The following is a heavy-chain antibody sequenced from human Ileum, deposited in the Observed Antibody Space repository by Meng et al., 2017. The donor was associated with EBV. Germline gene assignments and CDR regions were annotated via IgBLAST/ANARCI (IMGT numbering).Heavy chain of an antibody. CDR1: GGSVSSNSAA. D-gene: IGHD3-22*01. Sequence: QVQLRQSGPGLVKPPPTPPPTLAISGGSVSSNSAAWNWIRQSPSRGLEWLGRTYYRSKWYNDYAVSVKSRITINPDTSKNQFSLQLNSVTPEDTAVYYCARDSSSSAYSPFDYWGQGTLVTVSS. CDR3: ARDSSSSAYSPFDY. CDR2: TYYRSKWYN. J-gene: IGHJ4*02. V-gene: IGHV6-1*01.